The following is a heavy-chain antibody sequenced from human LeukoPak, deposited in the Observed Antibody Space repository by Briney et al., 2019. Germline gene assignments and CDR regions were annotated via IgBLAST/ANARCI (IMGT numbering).Heavy chain of an antibody. CDR3: ARGKGSITIFGVVITYPFDY. CDR1: GYTFTSYD. CDR2: MNPNSGNT. D-gene: IGHD3-3*01. Sequence: ASVKVSCKASGYTFTSYDINWVRQATGQGLEWMGRMNPNSGNTGYAQKFQGRVTITRNTSISTAYMELSSLRSEDTAVYYCARGKGSITIFGVVITYPFDYWGQGTLVTVSS. V-gene: IGHV1-8*03. J-gene: IGHJ4*02.